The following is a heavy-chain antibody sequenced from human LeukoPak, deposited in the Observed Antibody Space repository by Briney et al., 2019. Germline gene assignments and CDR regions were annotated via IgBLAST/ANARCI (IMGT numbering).Heavy chain of an antibody. Sequence: GGSLRLSCAASGLTFSSYSMNWVRQAPGKGLEWVSSISSSSSYIYYADSVKGRFTISRDNAKNSLCLQMNSLRAEDTAVYYCARRIVGATRGYFDYWGQGTLVTVSS. CDR1: GLTFSSYS. V-gene: IGHV3-21*01. D-gene: IGHD1-26*01. J-gene: IGHJ4*02. CDR3: ARRIVGATRGYFDY. CDR2: ISSSSSYI.